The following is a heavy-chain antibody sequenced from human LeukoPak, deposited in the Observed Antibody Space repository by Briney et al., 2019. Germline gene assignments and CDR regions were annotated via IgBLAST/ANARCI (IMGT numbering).Heavy chain of an antibody. Sequence: ASVKVSCKASGYTFTGYYMHWVRQAPGQGLEWMGWINPNSGGTNYAQKFQGRVTMTGDTSISTAYMELSRLRSDDTAVYYCARDNTYWFGGWVYWGQGTLVTVSS. V-gene: IGHV1-2*02. CDR1: GYTFTGYY. CDR3: ARDNTYWFGGWVY. J-gene: IGHJ4*02. CDR2: INPNSGGT. D-gene: IGHD3-10*01.